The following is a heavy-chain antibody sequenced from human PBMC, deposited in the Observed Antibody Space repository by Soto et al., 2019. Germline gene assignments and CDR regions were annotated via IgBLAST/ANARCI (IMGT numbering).Heavy chain of an antibody. D-gene: IGHD2-8*01. V-gene: IGHV3-48*01. Sequence: PEGSLRLSSVVSGVKVSMFGMNWVRQAPGKGLEWNAYSSRSSASLVYGGSVEGRFTISRDNAGNSLYVQTQSLRTEDTAVYKRARDKGGTVIGLNSLESCREVTL. CDR3: ARDKGGTVIGLNSLES. J-gene: IGHJ5*01. CDR2: SSRSSASL. CDR1: GVKVSMFG.